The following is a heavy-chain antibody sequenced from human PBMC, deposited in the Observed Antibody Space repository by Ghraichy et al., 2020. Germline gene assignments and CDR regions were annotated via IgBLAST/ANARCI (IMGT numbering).Heavy chain of an antibody. V-gene: IGHV4-34*01. CDR3: ARGIAAAGPFDY. J-gene: IGHJ4*02. CDR2: INHSGST. CDR1: GGSFSDYY. D-gene: IGHD6-13*01. Sequence: SETLSLTCAVYGGSFSDYYWSWIRQPPGKGLEWIGEINHSGSTNYNPSLKSRVTISVDTSKNQFSLNLSSVTAADTAVYYCARGIAAAGPFDYWGQGTLVTVSS.